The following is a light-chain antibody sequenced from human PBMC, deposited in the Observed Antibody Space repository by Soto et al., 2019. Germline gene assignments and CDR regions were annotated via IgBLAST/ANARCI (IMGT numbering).Light chain of an antibody. CDR3: QQSYTTPVT. CDR2: AAS. J-gene: IGKJ1*01. V-gene: IGKV1-39*01. Sequence: IQLTQSPSSLSASVGDRVTITCRASQNINNYLNWYQQRPGKAPKLLIYAASNFQSGVPSRFSGSGSKTDFTLTISSLQPEDFATYYCQQSYTTPVTCGQGTRWIS. CDR1: QNINNY.